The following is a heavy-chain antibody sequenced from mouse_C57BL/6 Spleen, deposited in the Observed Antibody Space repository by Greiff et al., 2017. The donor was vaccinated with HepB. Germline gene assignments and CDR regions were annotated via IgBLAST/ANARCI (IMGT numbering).Heavy chain of an antibody. Sequence: QVQLQQSGAELVKPGASVKISCKASGYAFSSYWMNWVKQRPGKGLEWIGQIYPGDGDTNYNGKFKGKATLTADKSSSTAYMQLSSLTSEDSAVYFCARSSSYYDYGEHRYYFDYWGQGTTLTVSS. CDR1: GYAFSSYW. CDR3: ARSSSYYDYGEHRYYFDY. J-gene: IGHJ2*01. V-gene: IGHV1-80*01. D-gene: IGHD2-4*01. CDR2: IYPGDGDT.